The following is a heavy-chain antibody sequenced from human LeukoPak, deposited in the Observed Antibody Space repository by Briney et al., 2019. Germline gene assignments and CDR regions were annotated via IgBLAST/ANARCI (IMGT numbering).Heavy chain of an antibody. V-gene: IGHV3-13*01. J-gene: IGHJ5*02. Sequence: GGSLRLSCAASGFTFSTSDRPWVRQPIGKGLEWVSGIGTVGDIYYQGSVKGRFTISREDAKNSLYLQMNSLRAGDTAVYYCVRGASNGFDPWGQGTLVTVSS. CDR3: VRGASNGFDP. CDR1: GFTFSTSD. CDR2: IGTVGDI.